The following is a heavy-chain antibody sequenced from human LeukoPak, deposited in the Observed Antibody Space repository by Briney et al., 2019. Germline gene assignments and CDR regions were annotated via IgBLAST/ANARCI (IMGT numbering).Heavy chain of an antibody. CDR3: AKGSHSSGTYYYYGMDV. CDR2: ISYDGSNK. CDR1: RFTPRSHA. J-gene: IGHJ6*02. V-gene: IGHV3-30*18. Sequence: PGGSLRPSCVAPRFTPRSHAMHWDPPAPGNGLERVAVISYDGSNKYYADSVKGRFTISRDNSKTTLYLQMNSLRAEDTAVYYCAKGSHSSGTYYYYGMDVWGQGTTVTVSS. D-gene: IGHD6-19*01.